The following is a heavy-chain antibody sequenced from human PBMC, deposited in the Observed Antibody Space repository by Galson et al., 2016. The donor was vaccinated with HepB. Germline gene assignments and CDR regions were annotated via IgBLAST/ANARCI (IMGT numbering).Heavy chain of an antibody. V-gene: IGHV1-69*13. Sequence: SVKVSCKASGGTSSRFPISWVRQAPGQGLEWMGGIMPFFGTANYAQKFQGRVTVTADESTRAAYMELRSLGSEDTGIYYCATSVPTAGYWGQGTLVTVSS. CDR1: GGTSSRFP. CDR3: ATSVPTAGY. CDR2: IMPFFGTA. D-gene: IGHD1-26*01. J-gene: IGHJ4*02.